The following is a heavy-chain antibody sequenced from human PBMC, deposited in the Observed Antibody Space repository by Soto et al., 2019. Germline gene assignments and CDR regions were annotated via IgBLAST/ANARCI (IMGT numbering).Heavy chain of an antibody. Sequence: PGESLKISCKGSGYSFTSYWINWVRQMPGKGLEWMGRIDPSDSYTNYSPSFQGQVTISADKSISTAYLQWSSLKASDTAMYYCASSYGDYYYYYGMDVWGQGTTVTVSS. CDR1: GYSFTSYW. CDR3: ASSYGDYYYYYGMDV. D-gene: IGHD4-17*01. V-gene: IGHV5-10-1*04. CDR2: IDPSDSYT. J-gene: IGHJ6*02.